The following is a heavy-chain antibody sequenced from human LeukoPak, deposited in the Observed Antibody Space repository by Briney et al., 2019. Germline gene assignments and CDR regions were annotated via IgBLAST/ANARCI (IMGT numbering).Heavy chain of an antibody. V-gene: IGHV4-59*01. J-gene: IGHJ4*02. CDR1: GGSISSYY. D-gene: IGHD6-6*01. CDR2: IFYSGST. Sequence: PSETLSLTCTVSGGSISSYYWSWIRQPPGKGLEWIGYIFYSGSTNYNPSLKSRVTISVDTSQNQFSLKLSSVTAADTAVYYCARKSSSAGNFDYWGQGTLVTVSS. CDR3: ARKSSSAGNFDY.